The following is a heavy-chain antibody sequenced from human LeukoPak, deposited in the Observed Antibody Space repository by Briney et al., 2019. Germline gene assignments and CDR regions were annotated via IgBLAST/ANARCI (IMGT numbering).Heavy chain of an antibody. CDR3: AKERAGYSSSWYGEGFDY. D-gene: IGHD6-13*01. CDR2: ISYDGIDQ. V-gene: IGHV3-30-3*01. J-gene: IGHJ4*02. CDR1: GFTFSTYA. Sequence: PGGSLRLSCTASGFTFSTYAMHWVRQAPGKGPEWVALISYDGIDQYFTDSVEGRFTISRDSSKNTLYLQMNSLRAEDTAVYYCAKERAGYSSSWYGEGFDYWGQGTLVTVSS.